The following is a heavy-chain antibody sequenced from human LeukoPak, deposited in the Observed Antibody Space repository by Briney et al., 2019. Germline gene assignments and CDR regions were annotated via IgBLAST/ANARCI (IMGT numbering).Heavy chain of an antibody. Sequence: PGGSLRLSCAASGFTFNNYAMSWVRQAPGEGLEWVSSISGSGSGTYYADSVKGRFTISRDNSKNTLFLQMNSLRAEDTAVYYCAKDARRTSGWYFFDYWGQGTLVTVSS. J-gene: IGHJ4*02. CDR1: GFTFNNYA. V-gene: IGHV3-23*01. CDR3: AKDARRTSGWYFFDY. D-gene: IGHD6-19*01. CDR2: ISGSGSGT.